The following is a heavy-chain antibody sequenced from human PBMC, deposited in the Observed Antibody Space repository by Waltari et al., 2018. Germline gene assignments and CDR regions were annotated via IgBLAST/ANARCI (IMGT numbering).Heavy chain of an antibody. CDR1: GDSFIYYP. V-gene: IGHV1-69*05. CDR2: IITNFGTA. CDR3: ARHTAVTKGGDYHYYGMDA. Sequence: QVQLVESGAEVKKPGSAGKGSCKASGDSFIYYPVSWLRTAPRQGLEWMGGIITNFGTANYAQKLHGRITLTTESTNTAYMDLKSLRSEDSAVYYCARHTAVTKGGDYHYYGMDAWGQGTTVTVSS. J-gene: IGHJ6*02. D-gene: IGHD4-17*01.